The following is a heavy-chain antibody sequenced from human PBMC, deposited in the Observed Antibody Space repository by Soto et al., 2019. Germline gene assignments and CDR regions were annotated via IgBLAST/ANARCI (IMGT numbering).Heavy chain of an antibody. CDR2: IIPIFGTA. CDR3: ARDLYYYGSGSYYSDY. V-gene: IGHV1-69*01. D-gene: IGHD3-10*01. J-gene: IGHJ4*02. CDR1: GGTFSSYA. Sequence: QVQLVQSGAEVKKPGSSVKVSCKASGGTFSSYAISWVRQAPGQGLEWMGGIIPIFGTANYAQKFQGRVTITANESTSTAYMELSSLRSEDTAVYYCARDLYYYGSGSYYSDYWGQGTLVTVSS.